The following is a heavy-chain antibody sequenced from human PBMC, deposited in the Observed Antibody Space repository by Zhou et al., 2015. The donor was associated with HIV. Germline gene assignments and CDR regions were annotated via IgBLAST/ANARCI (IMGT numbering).Heavy chain of an antibody. D-gene: IGHD3-22*01. Sequence: LVQSGTEVRKPGSSVKVSCKASGGTFSGSDISWVRQAPGQGLEWMGRITPMFQTHNYAEKFRARLNITVDRHTSAAYMELSSLTSEDAAVYYCARDVPSYYLDSSGLQTMAVQWGQGTLVIVSS. V-gene: IGHV1-69*06. CDR1: GGTFSGSD. J-gene: IGHJ4*02. CDR2: ITPMFQTH. CDR3: ARDVPSYYLDSSGLQTMAVQ.